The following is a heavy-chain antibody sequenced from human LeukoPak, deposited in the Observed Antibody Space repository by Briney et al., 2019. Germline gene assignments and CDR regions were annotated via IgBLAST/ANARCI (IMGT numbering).Heavy chain of an antibody. Sequence: GRSLRLSCAASGFTFSSYAMHWVRQAPGKGLEWVAVISYDGSNNYYADSVKGRFTISRDNSKNTLYLQMNSLRAEDTAVYYCARDRVPAAKRSGSMDVWGKGTTVTVSS. V-gene: IGHV3-30*04. CDR2: ISYDGSNN. J-gene: IGHJ6*04. CDR1: GFTFSSYA. CDR3: ARDRVPAAKRSGSMDV. D-gene: IGHD2-2*01.